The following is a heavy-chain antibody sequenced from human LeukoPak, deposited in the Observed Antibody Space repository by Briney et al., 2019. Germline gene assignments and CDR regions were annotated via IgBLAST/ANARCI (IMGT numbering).Heavy chain of an antibody. CDR3: ARRLSSWYVGYFDY. V-gene: IGHV4-34*01. CDR1: GGSFSGYY. Sequence: PSETLSLTCAVYGGSFSGYYWSWIRQPPGKGLEWIGEINHSGSTNYNPSLKSRVTISVDTSKNQFSLKLSSVTAADTAVYYRARRLSSWYVGYFDYWGQGTLVTVSS. CDR2: INHSGST. J-gene: IGHJ4*02. D-gene: IGHD6-13*01.